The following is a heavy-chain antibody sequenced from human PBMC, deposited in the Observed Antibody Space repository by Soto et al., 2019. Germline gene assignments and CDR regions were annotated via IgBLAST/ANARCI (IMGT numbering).Heavy chain of an antibody. Sequence: ASVKVSCKASGGTFSSCAISWVRQAPGQGLEWMGGIIPIFGTANYAQKFQGRVTITADESTSTAYMELSSLRSEDTAVYYCASSGYCSGGSCSYPQYYYYGMDVWGQGTTVTVSS. CDR1: GGTFSSCA. CDR2: IIPIFGTA. CDR3: ASSGYCSGGSCSYPQYYYYGMDV. D-gene: IGHD2-15*01. J-gene: IGHJ6*02. V-gene: IGHV1-69*13.